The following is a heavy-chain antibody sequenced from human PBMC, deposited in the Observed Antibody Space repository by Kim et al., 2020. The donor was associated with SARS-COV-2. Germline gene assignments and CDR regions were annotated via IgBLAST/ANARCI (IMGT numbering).Heavy chain of an antibody. CDR3: ARSLYCSSTSCFYGMDV. V-gene: IGHV3-48*03. J-gene: IGHJ6*02. Sequence: SVKGRFTISRDTDKSSLSLQMNSLRAEDTAVYYCARSLYCSSTSCFYGMDVWGQGTTVTVSS. D-gene: IGHD2-2*01.